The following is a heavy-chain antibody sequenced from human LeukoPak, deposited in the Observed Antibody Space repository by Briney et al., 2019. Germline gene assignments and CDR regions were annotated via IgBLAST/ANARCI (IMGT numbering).Heavy chain of an antibody. J-gene: IGHJ4*02. CDR1: GFTFSSYA. D-gene: IGHD2-8*01. CDR3: ARGGTNIDY. V-gene: IGHV3-30-3*01. CDR2: ISYDGSNK. Sequence: GGSLRLSCAASGFTFSSYAMHWVRQAPGKGLVWVAVISYDGSNKYYADSVKGRFTISRDNSKNTLYLQMNSLRAEDTAVYYCARGGTNIDYWGQGTLVTVSS.